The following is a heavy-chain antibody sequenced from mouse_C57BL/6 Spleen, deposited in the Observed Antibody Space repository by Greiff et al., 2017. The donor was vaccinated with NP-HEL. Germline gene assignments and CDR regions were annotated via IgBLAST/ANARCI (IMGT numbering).Heavy chain of an antibody. Sequence: EVQVVESGGDLVKPGGSLKLSCAASGFTFSSYGMSWVRQTPDKRLEWVATISSGGSYTYYPDSVKGRFTISRDNAKNTLYLQMSSLKSEDTAMYYCARSSDYYGSSYWFAYWGQGTLVTVSA. J-gene: IGHJ3*01. CDR1: GFTFSSYG. D-gene: IGHD1-1*01. V-gene: IGHV5-6*01. CDR2: ISSGGSYT. CDR3: ARSSDYYGSSYWFAY.